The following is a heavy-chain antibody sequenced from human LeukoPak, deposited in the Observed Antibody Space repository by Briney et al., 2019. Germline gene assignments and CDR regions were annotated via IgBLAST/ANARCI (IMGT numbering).Heavy chain of an antibody. J-gene: IGHJ2*01. V-gene: IGHV4-31*03. CDR2: IYYSGST. CDR1: GGSISSGGYY. CDR3: ARSGPYCGGDCYAPDYWYFDL. D-gene: IGHD2-21*02. Sequence: SETLSLTCTVSGGSISSGGYYWSWIRQHPGKGLEWIGYIYYSGSTYYNPSLKSRVTISVDTSKNQFSLKLGSVTAADTAVYYCARSGPYCGGDCYAPDYWYFDLWGRGTLVTVSS.